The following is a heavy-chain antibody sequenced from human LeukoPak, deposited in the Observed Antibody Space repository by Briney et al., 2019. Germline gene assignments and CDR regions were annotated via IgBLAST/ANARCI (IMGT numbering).Heavy chain of an antibody. V-gene: IGHV3-30*02. CDR2: IRYDGSNK. D-gene: IGHD2-2*02. CDR3: AKGLDIVVVPAALPDAFDI. J-gene: IGHJ3*02. Sequence: GGSLRLSCAASGFTFSSYGMHWVRQAPGKGLEWVAFIRYDGSNKYYADSVKGRFTISRDNSKNTLYLQMNSLRAEDTAVYYCAKGLDIVVVPAALPDAFDIWGQGTMVTVSS. CDR1: GFTFSSYG.